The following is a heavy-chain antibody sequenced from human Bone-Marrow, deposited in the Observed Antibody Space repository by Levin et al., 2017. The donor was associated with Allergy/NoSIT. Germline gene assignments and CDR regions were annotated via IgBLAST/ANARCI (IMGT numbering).Heavy chain of an antibody. CDR2: IYSSGYT. CDR1: GFSISSNY. D-gene: IGHD1-1*01. V-gene: IGHV3-66*03. CDR3: ARGPVHSDNWFTY. J-gene: IGHJ4*02. Sequence: GGSLRLSCAASGFSISSNYMSWLRQAPGQGLEWVSVIYSSGYTHYADAVKGRFTISRDNSTNTLYLHMTNLRREDTAVYHCARGPVHSDNWFTYWGPGTLVIVSS.